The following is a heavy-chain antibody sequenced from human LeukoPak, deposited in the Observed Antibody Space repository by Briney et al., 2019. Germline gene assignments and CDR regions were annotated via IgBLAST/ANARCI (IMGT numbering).Heavy chain of an antibody. CDR3: ARDLSPDYYYGMDV. D-gene: IGHD3-3*02. CDR2: INPNSGGT. Sequence: ASVKVSCKASGYTFTGYYIHWVRQAPGQGLEWMGWINPNSGGTNYAQKFQGRVTMTRDTSISTAYMELSRLRSDDTAVYYCARDLSPDYYYGMDVWGQGTTVTVSS. CDR1: GYTFTGYY. J-gene: IGHJ6*02. V-gene: IGHV1-2*02.